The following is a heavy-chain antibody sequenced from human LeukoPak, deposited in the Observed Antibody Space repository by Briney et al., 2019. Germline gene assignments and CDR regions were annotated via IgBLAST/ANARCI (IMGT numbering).Heavy chain of an antibody. J-gene: IGHJ4*02. CDR1: GYSISSGYY. V-gene: IGHV4-38-2*02. D-gene: IGHD3-22*01. Sequence: SETLSLTCTVSGYSISSGYYWGWLRPPPGKGLEWIGSIYHSGSTYYNPSLKSRVTISVDTSKNQFSLKLSSVTAADTAVYYCARGYYYDSSGYSKPTLELPDYWGQGTLVTVSS. CDR3: ARGYYYDSSGYSKPTLELPDY. CDR2: IYHSGST.